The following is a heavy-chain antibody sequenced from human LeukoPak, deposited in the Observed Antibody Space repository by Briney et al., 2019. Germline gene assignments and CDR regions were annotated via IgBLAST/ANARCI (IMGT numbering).Heavy chain of an antibody. Sequence: GGSLRLSCAASGFTFSSYGMTWVRQAPGKGLEWVSGISGSGVRTDYADSVKGRFTISRDNAKNTLYLQMNSLGVEYTAVYYCAKGSREWELLDAFDFWGQGTMVTVSS. D-gene: IGHD1-26*01. CDR1: GFTFSSYG. J-gene: IGHJ3*01. CDR3: AKGSREWELLDAFDF. V-gene: IGHV3-23*01. CDR2: ISGSGVRT.